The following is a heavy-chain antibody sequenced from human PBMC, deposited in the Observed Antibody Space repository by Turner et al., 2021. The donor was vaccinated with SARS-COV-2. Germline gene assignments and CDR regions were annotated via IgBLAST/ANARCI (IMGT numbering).Heavy chain of an antibody. J-gene: IGHJ4*02. Sequence: EVQLVESGGGLVKPGGSLRLSCAASEFTFSRYSMNWVRQAPGKGLEWVSSITSRSSYIYYADSVKGRFTISRDNAKNSLYLQMNSLRAEDTAVYYCAREIVVPAAYGGGFDYWGQGTLVTVSS. D-gene: IGHD2-2*01. CDR1: EFTFSRYS. V-gene: IGHV3-21*01. CDR2: ITSRSSYI. CDR3: AREIVVPAAYGGGFDY.